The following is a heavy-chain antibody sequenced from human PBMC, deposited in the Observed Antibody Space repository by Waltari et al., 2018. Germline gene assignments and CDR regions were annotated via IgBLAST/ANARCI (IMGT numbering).Heavy chain of an antibody. Sequence: EVQLVESGGGVVQPGGSLRLSCAASGFTFGYYWMHWVRQVPGKGLEWISRINIDGGYISYADSVKGRFTISRDNAKNTVSLQLNSLRDDDTGVYYCARKGGRGYPYGPFYYDYWGQGTLVTVSS. J-gene: IGHJ4*02. CDR1: GFTFGYYW. CDR2: INIDGGYI. V-gene: IGHV3-74*01. CDR3: ARKGGRGYPYGPFYYDY. D-gene: IGHD5-18*01.